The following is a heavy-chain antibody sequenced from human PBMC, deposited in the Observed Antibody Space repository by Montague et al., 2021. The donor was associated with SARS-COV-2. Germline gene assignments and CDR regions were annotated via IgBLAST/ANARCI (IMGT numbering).Heavy chain of an antibody. CDR1: DGSFSDYS. CDR2: INHRGST. J-gene: IGHJ4*02. V-gene: IGHV4-34*01. CDR3: ARGRQHINMVVVVVTGGEYYFDF. D-gene: IGHD3-22*01. Sequence: SETLSLTCAVYDGSFSDYSWTWIRQPPGKGLEWTGEINHRGSTNYNPSLKSRVPISVDTSKNQFSLKMTSVTAADTAVYYCARGRQHINMVVVVVTGGEYYFDFWGQGTLVAVSS.